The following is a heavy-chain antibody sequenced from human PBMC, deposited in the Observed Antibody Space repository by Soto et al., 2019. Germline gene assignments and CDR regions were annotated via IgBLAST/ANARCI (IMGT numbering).Heavy chain of an antibody. CDR3: AHSHFESLTGPFAS. CDR2: VYWHDDK. Sequence: QITLKESGPSLVKPTQTLTLTCTFSGFSLTNTGVTVGWIRQPPGKALEWLALVYWHDDKRYNPSPRNRLTIAKDTSKNRVVLTLANVGAVDTATYYRAHSHFESLTGPFASWGRGTLVTVSS. J-gene: IGHJ5*01. CDR1: GFSLTNTGVT. D-gene: IGHD3-9*01. V-gene: IGHV2-5*01.